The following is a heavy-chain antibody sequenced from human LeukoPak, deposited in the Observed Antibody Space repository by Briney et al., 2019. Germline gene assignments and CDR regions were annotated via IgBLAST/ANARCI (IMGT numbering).Heavy chain of an antibody. CDR3: AREYYDFWSGYYGYYYYYMDV. CDR2: ISYDGSNK. J-gene: IGHJ6*03. CDR1: GFTFSSYA. Sequence: AGGSLRLSCAASGFTFSSYAMHWVRQAPGKGLEWVAVISYDGSNKYYADSVKGRFTISRDNSKNTLYLQMNSLRAEDTAVYYCAREYYDFWSGYYGYYYYYMDVWGKGTTVTVSS. V-gene: IGHV3-30*04. D-gene: IGHD3-3*01.